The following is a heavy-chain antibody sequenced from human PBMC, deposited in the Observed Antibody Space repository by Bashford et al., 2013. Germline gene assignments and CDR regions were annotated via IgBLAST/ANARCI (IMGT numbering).Heavy chain of an antibody. V-gene: IGHV3-30*04. CDR3: ARGGFCNGGSCRYYYYGMDV. J-gene: IGHJ6*02. CDR2: MSYDGRNK. Sequence: VRQAPGKGLEWVAVMSYDGRNKFYADSVRGRTTISRDNSRNTLSMQMTNLRPEDTAVYYCARGGFCNGGSCRYYYYGMDVWGQGTTVTVSS. D-gene: IGHD2-15*01.